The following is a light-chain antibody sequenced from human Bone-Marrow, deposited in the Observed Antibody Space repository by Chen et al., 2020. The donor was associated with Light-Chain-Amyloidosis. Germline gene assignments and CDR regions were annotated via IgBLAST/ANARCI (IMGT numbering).Light chain of an antibody. J-gene: IGLJ3*02. Sequence: SYVLTQPSSVSVAPGQTATIACGGNNIGSTRVHGYQQTPGQAPLLVVYDDSDRPSGIPERLSGSNSGNTATLTISRVEAGDEADYYCQVWDRSSDRPVFGGGTKLTVL. CDR2: DDS. CDR3: QVWDRSSDRPV. V-gene: IGLV3-21*02. CDR1: NIGSTR.